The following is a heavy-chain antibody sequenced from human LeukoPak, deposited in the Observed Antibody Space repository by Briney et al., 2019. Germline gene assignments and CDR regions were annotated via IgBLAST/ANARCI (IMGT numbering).Heavy chain of an antibody. J-gene: IGHJ4*02. CDR1: GYTFTSYG. Sequence: ASVKVSCKTSGYTFTSYGISWVRQAPGQGLEWMGWINPNNGNTDYAQRLQGRLTVTKDTSTSTAYMELRSLGSDDTALYYCARDVGQYCSGGSCYPLDYWGRGTLVTVSS. CDR2: INPNNGNT. V-gene: IGHV1-18*04. D-gene: IGHD2-15*01. CDR3: ARDVGQYCSGGSCYPLDY.